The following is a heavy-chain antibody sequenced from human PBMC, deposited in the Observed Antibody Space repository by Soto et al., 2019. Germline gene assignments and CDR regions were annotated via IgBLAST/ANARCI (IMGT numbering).Heavy chain of an antibody. Sequence: PGGSLRLSCAASGSTFNSYGMHWVRQGPGNGLEWVAFISYDSTKTYYADSVKGRFTISRDNSNSALYVQMNSLTGEDTAVYYCARTRSAWSDFHYYSLDVWGQGTTVTVSS. D-gene: IGHD1-26*01. V-gene: IGHV3-30*03. J-gene: IGHJ6*02. CDR1: GSTFNSYG. CDR2: ISYDSTKT. CDR3: ARTRSAWSDFHYYSLDV.